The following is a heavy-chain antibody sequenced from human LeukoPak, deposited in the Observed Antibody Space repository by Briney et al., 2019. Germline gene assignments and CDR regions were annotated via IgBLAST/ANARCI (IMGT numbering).Heavy chain of an antibody. D-gene: IGHD3-3*01. V-gene: IGHV3-23*01. CDR1: GFTFSSYA. CDR3: AGFWSGYYRYY. J-gene: IGHJ4*02. CDR2: ISGSGAST. Sequence: LTGGSLRLSCAASGFTFSSYAMSWVRQAPGKGLEWVSAISGSGASTYYADSVKGRFTISRDNSKNTLYLQMNSLRAEDTAVYYCAGFWSGYYRYYWGQGTLVTVSS.